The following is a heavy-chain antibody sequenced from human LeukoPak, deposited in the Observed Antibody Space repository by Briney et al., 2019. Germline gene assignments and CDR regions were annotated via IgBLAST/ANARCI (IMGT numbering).Heavy chain of an antibody. D-gene: IGHD5-18*01. J-gene: IGHJ4*02. Sequence: GGSLRLSCAASGFTFSNYWMSWVRQAAGKGLEWVANIKQDGSEKYYVDSVKGRFTISRDNAKNSLYLQMNSMRAEDTAVYYCARSLRGYSYGSGGQGTLVTVSS. V-gene: IGHV3-7*01. CDR3: ARSLRGYSYGS. CDR1: GFTFSNYW. CDR2: IKQDGSEK.